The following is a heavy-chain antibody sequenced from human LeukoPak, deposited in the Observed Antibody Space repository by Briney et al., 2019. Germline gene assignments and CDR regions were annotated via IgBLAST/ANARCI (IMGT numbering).Heavy chain of an antibody. D-gene: IGHD3-10*01. J-gene: IGHJ2*01. Sequence: PSETLSLTCTVSGGSLNSGGSFSSPGHSWSWVRQAPGKGLEWIGYIFHSGTTSYNPSLQSRVTISLETSKTQFSLKLSSVTAADTAVYYCARHAWYYGSGSYWARYFDLWGRGTLVTVSS. CDR2: IFHSGTT. CDR1: GGSLNSGGSFSSPGHS. CDR3: ARHAWYYGSGSYWARYFDL. V-gene: IGHV4-30-2*01.